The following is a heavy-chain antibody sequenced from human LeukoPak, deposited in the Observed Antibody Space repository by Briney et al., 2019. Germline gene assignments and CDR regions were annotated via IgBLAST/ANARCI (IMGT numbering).Heavy chain of an antibody. Sequence: GGSLRLSCAASGFTFSDYYMSWIRQAPGKGLEWISYISSGGTIIYYTDSVKGRFTISRDNAKNSLYLQMNSLRAEDTAVYYCAGIPGEHYYGMDVWGQGTTVTVSS. CDR3: AGIPGEHYYGMDV. V-gene: IGHV3-11*04. J-gene: IGHJ6*02. CDR2: ISSGGTII. CDR1: GFTFSDYY. D-gene: IGHD6-13*01.